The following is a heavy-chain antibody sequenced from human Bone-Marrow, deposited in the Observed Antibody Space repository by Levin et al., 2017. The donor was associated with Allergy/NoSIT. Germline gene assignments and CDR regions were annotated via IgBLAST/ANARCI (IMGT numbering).Heavy chain of an antibody. D-gene: IGHD4-23*01. CDR3: ARAQGYGGTEA. Sequence: SETLSLTCTVSGGSVSSGSYYWSWIRQPPGKGLEWIGYIYYSGSTNYNPSLKSRVTISVDTSKNQFSLKLSSVIAADTAVYYCARAQGYGGTEAWGQGTLVTVSS. CDR1: GGSVSSGSYY. J-gene: IGHJ4*02. CDR2: IYYSGST. V-gene: IGHV4-61*01.